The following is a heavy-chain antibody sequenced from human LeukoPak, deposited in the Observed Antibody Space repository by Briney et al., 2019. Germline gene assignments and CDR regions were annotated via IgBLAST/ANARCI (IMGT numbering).Heavy chain of an antibody. CDR1: GFTFSSYA. D-gene: IGHD2-2*01. J-gene: IGHJ6*02. Sequence: PGRSLSLSCAASGFTFSSYAMHWVRQAPGKGLEWVAVISYDGSNKYYADSVKGRFTISRDNSKNTLYLQMNSLRAEDTAVYYCARVPPYRVPAAKRGSSWDYYYYGMDVWGQGTTVTVSS. V-gene: IGHV3-30-3*01. CDR3: ARVPPYRVPAAKRGSSWDYYYYGMDV. CDR2: ISYDGSNK.